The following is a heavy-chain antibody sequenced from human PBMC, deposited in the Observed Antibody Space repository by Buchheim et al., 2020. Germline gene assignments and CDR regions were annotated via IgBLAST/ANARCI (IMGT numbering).Heavy chain of an antibody. CDR2: IIPIFGTA. CDR3: ASLIADYYDSSGYYYEDY. Sequence: QVQLVQSGAEVKKPGSSVKVSCKASGGTFSSYAISWVRQAPGQGLEWMGGIIPIFGTANYAQKFQGRVTITADESKRTAYMELSSLRSEDTSVYYCASLIADYYDSSGYYYEDYWGQGTL. J-gene: IGHJ4*02. D-gene: IGHD3-22*01. V-gene: IGHV1-69*01. CDR1: GGTFSSYA.